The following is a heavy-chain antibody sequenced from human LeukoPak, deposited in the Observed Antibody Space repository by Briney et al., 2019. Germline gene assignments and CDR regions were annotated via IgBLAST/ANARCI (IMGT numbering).Heavy chain of an antibody. D-gene: IGHD5/OR15-5a*01. V-gene: IGHV4-59*08. Sequence: SETLSLTCTVSGGSISGDYWSWIRQPPGKGLEWIGYMYYTGTTSYNPSLNSRVAMSVDTSKKHFSLKLSSVTAADTAVYYCASSSISTIPSSGSFDTWGQGTMVIVSS. CDR3: ASSSISTIPSSGSFDT. J-gene: IGHJ3*02. CDR2: MYYTGTT. CDR1: GGSISGDY.